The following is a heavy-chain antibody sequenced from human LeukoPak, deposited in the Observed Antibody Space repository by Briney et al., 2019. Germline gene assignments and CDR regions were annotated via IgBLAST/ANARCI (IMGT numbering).Heavy chain of an antibody. D-gene: IGHD3-10*01. CDR3: AKDIAPYVSGSYKLDY. J-gene: IGHJ4*02. CDR2: ISSSGSTI. V-gene: IGHV3-48*03. Sequence: GGSLRLSCPASGFTFSSYEMNWFRQAPGKGLDWVSYISSSGSTIYHADSVKGRFTISRDNAKNSLYLQMNSLRAEDTALYYCAKDIAPYVSGSYKLDYWGQGTLVTVSS. CDR1: GFTFSSYE.